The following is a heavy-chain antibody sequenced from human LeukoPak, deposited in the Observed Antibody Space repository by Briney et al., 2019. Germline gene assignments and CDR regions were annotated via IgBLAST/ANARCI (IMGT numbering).Heavy chain of an antibody. CDR1: GFTFSTYA. Sequence: GASLRLSCTASGFTFSTYAMSWVRQAPGKGLEWVSSFSGSGGSTYYADSVKGRFTITRDNSKNTLYLQMNSLRAEDTAVYYCAKDLGMQVWFPLWGQGTLVTVSS. V-gene: IGHV3-23*01. CDR2: FSGSGGST. CDR3: AKDLGMQVWFPL. J-gene: IGHJ4*02. D-gene: IGHD5-18*01.